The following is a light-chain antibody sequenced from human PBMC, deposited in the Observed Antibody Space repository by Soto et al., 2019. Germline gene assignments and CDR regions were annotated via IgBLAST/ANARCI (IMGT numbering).Light chain of an antibody. Sequence: QSALTQPASVSGSPGQSITISCTGTSSDIGDHNSVSWYLQQPGKAPKLMIYAVSNRPSGVSNRFSGSKSGNTASLTISGLQAEDEADYYCSSYTPSTTVIFGGGTKLTVL. J-gene: IGLJ2*01. CDR2: AVS. V-gene: IGLV2-14*03. CDR1: SSDIGDHNS. CDR3: SSYTPSTTVI.